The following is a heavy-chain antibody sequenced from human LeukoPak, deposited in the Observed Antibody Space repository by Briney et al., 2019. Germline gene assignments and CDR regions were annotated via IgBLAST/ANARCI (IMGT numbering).Heavy chain of an antibody. J-gene: IGHJ4*02. Sequence: SETLSLTCTVSGGSISSYYWSWIRQPPGKGLEWIGYIYYSGSTNYNPSLKSRVTISVDTSKNQFSLKLSSVTAADTAVYHCARDSSGYPDYWGQGTLVTVSS. CDR2: IYYSGST. CDR1: GGSISSYY. CDR3: ARDSSGYPDY. D-gene: IGHD3-22*01. V-gene: IGHV4-59*01.